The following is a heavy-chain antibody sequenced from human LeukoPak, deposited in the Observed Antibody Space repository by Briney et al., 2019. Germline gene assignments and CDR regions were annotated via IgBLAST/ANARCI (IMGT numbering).Heavy chain of an antibody. V-gene: IGHV4-34*01. Sequence: PSETQSLTCAVYGGSFSGYYWSWIRQPPGKGLEWIGEINHSGSTNYNPSLKSRVTISVDTSKNQFSLKLSSVTAADTAVYYCARGAVDTAMVPDAFDIWGQGTMVTVSS. D-gene: IGHD5-18*01. J-gene: IGHJ3*02. CDR1: GGSFSGYY. CDR3: ARGAVDTAMVPDAFDI. CDR2: INHSGST.